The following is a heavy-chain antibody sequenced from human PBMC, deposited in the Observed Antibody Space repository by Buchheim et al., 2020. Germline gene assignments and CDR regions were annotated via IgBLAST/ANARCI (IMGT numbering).Heavy chain of an antibody. Sequence: QVQLVESGGGVVQPGRSLRLSCAASGFTFSSYAMHWVRQAPGKGLEWVAVISYDGSNKYYADSVKGRFTISRDNSKNTLYLQMNSLRAEDTAVYYCARASYGGGQFDYGDSFDYWGQGTL. CDR3: ARASYGGGQFDYGDSFDY. D-gene: IGHD4-17*01. CDR1: GFTFSSYA. V-gene: IGHV3-30*04. CDR2: ISYDGSNK. J-gene: IGHJ4*02.